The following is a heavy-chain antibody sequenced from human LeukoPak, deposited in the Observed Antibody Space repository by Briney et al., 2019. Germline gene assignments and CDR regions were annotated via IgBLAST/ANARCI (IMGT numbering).Heavy chain of an antibody. Sequence: GGSLRLSCAASGFTFSSYAMSWVRQAPGQGLEWVSVISDSGDYTSYADSVRGRFTISRDNSRNTLYLQMISRRPEDTAVYYCAKDTSIGKYCTNGVCSPFDYWGQGTLVTVSS. J-gene: IGHJ4*02. CDR2: ISDSGDYT. V-gene: IGHV3-23*01. D-gene: IGHD2-8*01. CDR3: AKDTSIGKYCTNGVCSPFDY. CDR1: GFTFSSYA.